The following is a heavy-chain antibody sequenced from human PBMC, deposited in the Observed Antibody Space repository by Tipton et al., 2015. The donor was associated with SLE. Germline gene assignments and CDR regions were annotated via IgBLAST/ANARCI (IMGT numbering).Heavy chain of an antibody. CDR3: ARLGTLHLGELSPPFDY. CDR1: GGSISSTNW. V-gene: IGHV4-4*02. Sequence: TLSLTCAVSGGSISSTNWWSWVRQPPGKGLEWIGEISHSGSTNYNPSLKSRVTISVDKSKNQFSLKLGSVTAADTAVYYCARLGTLHLGELSPPFDYWGQGTLVTVSS. J-gene: IGHJ4*02. CDR2: ISHSGST. D-gene: IGHD3-16*02.